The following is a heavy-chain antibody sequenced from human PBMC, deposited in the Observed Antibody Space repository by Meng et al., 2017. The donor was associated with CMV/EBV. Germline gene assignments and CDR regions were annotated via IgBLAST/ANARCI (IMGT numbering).Heavy chain of an antibody. V-gene: IGHV3-48*03. CDR3: ARDLGGWYALDY. D-gene: IGHD6-19*01. J-gene: IGHJ4*02. CDR1: GGFTFSSYE. Sequence: GGSLRLSCAASGGFTFSSYEMNWVRQAPGKGLEWVSNIRSSGSVSYYADSVMGRFTVSRDYAKNSLYLQMNSLRAEDTAVYYCARDLGGWYALDYWGRGTLVTVSS. CDR2: IRSSGSVS.